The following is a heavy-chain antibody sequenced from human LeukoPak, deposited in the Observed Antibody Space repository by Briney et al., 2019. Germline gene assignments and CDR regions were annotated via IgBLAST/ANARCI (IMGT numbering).Heavy chain of an antibody. CDR3: ARVFLVGATGCLDF. CDR1: GFTFSTYS. D-gene: IGHD1-26*01. V-gene: IGHV3-21*01. CDR2: IESTSSYI. J-gene: IGHJ4*02. Sequence: GGSLRLSCAASGFTFSTYSMIWVRQAPGKGLEWVSSIESTSSYIHYADSVKGRFTISRDNAKNSLYLQMNSLRAEDTAVYYCARVFLVGATGCLDFWGQGTLVTVSS.